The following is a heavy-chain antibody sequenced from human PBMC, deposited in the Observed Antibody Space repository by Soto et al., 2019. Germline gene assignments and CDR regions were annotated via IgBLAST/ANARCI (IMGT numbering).Heavy chain of an antibody. Sequence: EVQLLESGGGLVKPGGSLRLSCAASGLTFSSYALGWVRRAPGKGLEWVSGISGSGDSTYYADSVKGRFTISRDNSKNTLYLQMNSLRAEDTAVYYCAKGVPGIAVAGTGYFQHWGQGTLVTVSS. J-gene: IGHJ1*01. CDR2: ISGSGDST. CDR1: GLTFSSYA. D-gene: IGHD6-19*01. CDR3: AKGVPGIAVAGTGYFQH. V-gene: IGHV3-23*01.